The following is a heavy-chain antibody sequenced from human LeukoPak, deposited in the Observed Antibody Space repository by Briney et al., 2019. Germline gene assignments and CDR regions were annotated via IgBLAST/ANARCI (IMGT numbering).Heavy chain of an antibody. V-gene: IGHV3-11*01. CDR1: GFTFSDYN. CDR2: ISRSGSTK. Sequence: GGSLRLSCAASGFTFSDYNMRWIRQAPGKGLEWVSSISRSGSTKYYADSVKGRFTISRDNSKNTLYLQMNSLRAEDTAVYYCAKTEPRYFDWLLTNTFDYWGQGTLVTVSS. J-gene: IGHJ4*02. CDR3: AKTEPRYFDWLLTNTFDY. D-gene: IGHD3-9*01.